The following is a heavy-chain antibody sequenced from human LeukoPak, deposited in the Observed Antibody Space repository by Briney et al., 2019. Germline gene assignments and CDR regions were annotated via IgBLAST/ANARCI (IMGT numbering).Heavy chain of an antibody. CDR3: ARRSHLVGAPFDI. D-gene: IGHD1-26*01. V-gene: IGHV4-59*08. Sequence: SETLSLTCTVSGGSISSYYWIWIRQPPGKGLEWIGKIYYSGSTNYNPSLKSRVTVSVDTSKNQFSLKLNFVTAADTAVYYCARRSHLVGAPFDIWGQGTMVTVSS. CDR2: IYYSGST. J-gene: IGHJ3*02. CDR1: GGSISSYY.